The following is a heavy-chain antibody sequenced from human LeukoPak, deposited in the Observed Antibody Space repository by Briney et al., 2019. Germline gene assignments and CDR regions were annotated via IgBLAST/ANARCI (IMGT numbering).Heavy chain of an antibody. CDR3: ARVLPIAAAGTWSFYY. V-gene: IGHV1-8*01. CDR2: MNPDSGNA. D-gene: IGHD6-13*01. CDR1: GYTFTSYD. J-gene: IGHJ4*02. Sequence: ASVKVSCKASGYTFTSYDINWVRQATGQGLEWMGWMNPDSGNAGFAQKFQGRVTMTRTTSISTAYMELRSLRSDDTAVYYCARVLPIAAAGTWSFYYWGQGTLVTVSS.